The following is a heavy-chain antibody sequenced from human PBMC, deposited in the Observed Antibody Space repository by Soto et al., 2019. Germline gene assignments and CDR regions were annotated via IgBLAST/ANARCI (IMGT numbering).Heavy chain of an antibody. J-gene: IGHJ4*02. CDR1: GGSISSGGYY. CDR2: IYYSGST. V-gene: IGHV4-31*03. D-gene: IGHD5-18*01. Sequence: LALTCTVSGGSISSGGYYWSWIRQHPGKGLEWIGYIYYSGSTYYNPSLKSRVTISVDTSKNQFSLKLSSVTAADTAVYYCASSRDTAMVPFDYWGQGTLVTVSS. CDR3: ASSRDTAMVPFDY.